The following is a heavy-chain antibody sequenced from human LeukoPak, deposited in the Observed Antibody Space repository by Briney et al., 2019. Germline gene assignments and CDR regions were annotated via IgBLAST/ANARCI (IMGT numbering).Heavy chain of an antibody. J-gene: IGHJ3*02. V-gene: IGHV3-49*02. CDR3: ARDEADSGSYYDDAFDI. CDR2: IRSRASGGTT. Sequence: GASLRLSCVASGFTFSSDAMSWVRQAPGKGLEWVSFIRSRASGGTTKYAASVKGRFTISRDDSKSIAYLQMNSLKTEDTAVYYCARDEADSGSYYDDAFDIWGQGTMVTVSS. D-gene: IGHD1-26*01. CDR1: GFTFSSDA.